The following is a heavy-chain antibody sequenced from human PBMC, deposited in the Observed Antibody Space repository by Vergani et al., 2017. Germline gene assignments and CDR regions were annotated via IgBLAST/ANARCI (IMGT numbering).Heavy chain of an antibody. CDR1: GYTFTSYY. D-gene: IGHD2-2*01. CDR2: INPSGGST. CDR3: ARGDCSSTSCYAGGWFDP. Sequence: QVQLVQSGAEVKKPGASVKVSCKASGYTFTSYYMHWVRQAPGQGLEWMGIINPSGGSTSYAQKFQGRVTMTRETSTSTVDMELSSLRSEDTVVYYCARGDCSSTSCYAGGWFDPWGQGTLVTVSS. J-gene: IGHJ5*02. V-gene: IGHV1-46*01.